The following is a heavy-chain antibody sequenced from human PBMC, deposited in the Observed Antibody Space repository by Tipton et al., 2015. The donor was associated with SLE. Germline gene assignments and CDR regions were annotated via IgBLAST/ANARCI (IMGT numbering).Heavy chain of an antibody. D-gene: IGHD6-13*01. J-gene: IGHJ4*02. V-gene: IGHV4-34*01. CDR1: GGSFSGYY. CDR3: ARDQVRRQQLVWPLDY. CDR2: INHSGST. Sequence: LRLSCAVYGGSFSGYYWSWIRQPPGKGLEWIGEINHSGSTNYNPSLKSRVTISVDTSKNQFSLKLSSVTAADTAEYYCARDQVRRQQLVWPLDYWGQGTRVTVSS.